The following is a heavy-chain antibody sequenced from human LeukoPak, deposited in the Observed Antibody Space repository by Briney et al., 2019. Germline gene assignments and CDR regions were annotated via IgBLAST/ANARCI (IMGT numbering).Heavy chain of an antibody. V-gene: IGHV3-23*01. D-gene: IGHD6-19*01. CDR3: ANSVAGTRTFDY. CDR2: ISGSGATT. CDR1: GFTFSTYA. J-gene: IGHJ4*02. Sequence: GGSLRLSCAASGFTFSTYAMTWVRQALGKGLDWVSSISGSGATTYYADSVRGRFTISRDNSRNTLYLQMNSLRAEDTALYYCANSVAGTRTFDYWGQGTLVTVSS.